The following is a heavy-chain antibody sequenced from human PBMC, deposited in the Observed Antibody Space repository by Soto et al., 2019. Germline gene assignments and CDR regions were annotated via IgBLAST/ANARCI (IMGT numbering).Heavy chain of an antibody. D-gene: IGHD1-7*01. Sequence: QVQLQESGPGLVKPSQTLSLTCTVSGASITSVGYSWTWIRQHPGKGLEWIGYVYHSGTTYYNPSLKSRATISVDTSKNTFYLRLTSVTAADTAIYYCAREGAGTTPGGFDTWGQGTLVTVSS. CDR1: GASITSVGYS. J-gene: IGHJ5*02. V-gene: IGHV4-31*03. CDR3: AREGAGTTPGGFDT. CDR2: VYHSGTT.